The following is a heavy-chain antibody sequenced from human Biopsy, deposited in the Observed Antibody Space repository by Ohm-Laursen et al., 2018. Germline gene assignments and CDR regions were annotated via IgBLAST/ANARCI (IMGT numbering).Heavy chain of an antibody. CDR1: GGSFNGYF. J-gene: IGHJ6*02. D-gene: IGHD6-13*01. Sequence: SETLSLTCAVYGGSFNGYFWSWIRQPPGKGLEWIGDITQSGSTNYSPSLKSRVTISVDTAKQQFSLSLRSVTAADTAVYYCARVPLPGIGAAYQGRFLYGMDVWGQGTTVSVSS. CDR3: ARVPLPGIGAAYQGRFLYGMDV. V-gene: IGHV4-34*01. CDR2: ITQSGST.